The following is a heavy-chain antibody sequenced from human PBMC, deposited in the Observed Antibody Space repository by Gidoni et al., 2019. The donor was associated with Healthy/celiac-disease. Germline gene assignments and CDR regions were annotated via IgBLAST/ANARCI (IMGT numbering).Heavy chain of an antibody. Sequence: QVQLVQSGAEVKKPGASGKVSCKVSGYPLTELSMHRVRQAPGKGLEWMGGFDPEDGETIYAQKFQGRVTMTEDTSTDTAYMELSSLRSEDTAVYYCATAPRYCSGGSCYRTGIGWFDPWGQGTLVTVSS. D-gene: IGHD2-15*01. J-gene: IGHJ5*02. CDR2: FDPEDGET. CDR1: GYPLTELS. V-gene: IGHV1-24*01. CDR3: ATAPRYCSGGSCYRTGIGWFDP.